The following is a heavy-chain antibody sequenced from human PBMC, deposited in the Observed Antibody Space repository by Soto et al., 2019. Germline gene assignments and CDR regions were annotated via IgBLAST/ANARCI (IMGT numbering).Heavy chain of an antibody. Sequence: PGGSLRLSCAASGFPFSDHAMHWVRQTPGKGLEWVSAITGRGDSTYYADSVKGRFTISRDNSKRTLYLQMMSLRAEDTAVYYCAKDLYVQPPSGWFDPWGQGTVVTVSS. D-gene: IGHD1-26*01. J-gene: IGHJ5*02. CDR2: ITGRGDST. CDR3: AKDLYVQPPSGWFDP. V-gene: IGHV3-23*01. CDR1: GFPFSDHA.